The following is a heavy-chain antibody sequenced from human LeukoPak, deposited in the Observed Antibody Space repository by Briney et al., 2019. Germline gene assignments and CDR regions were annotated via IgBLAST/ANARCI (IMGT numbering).Heavy chain of an antibody. CDR3: ARDARGWYDAFDI. Sequence: SETLSLTCTVSGGSISSYYWSWIRQPPGKGLEWIGYIYYSGSTNYNPSLKSRVTISVDTSKNQFSLKLSSVTAADTAVYYCARDARGWYDAFDIWGQGTMVTVSS. CDR1: GGSISSYY. J-gene: IGHJ3*02. D-gene: IGHD2-15*01. V-gene: IGHV4-59*01. CDR2: IYYSGST.